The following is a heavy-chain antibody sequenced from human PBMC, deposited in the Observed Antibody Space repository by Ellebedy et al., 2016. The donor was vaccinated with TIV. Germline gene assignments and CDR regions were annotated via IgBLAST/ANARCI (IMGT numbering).Heavy chain of an antibody. CDR1: GGSISSSSYY. CDR3: AKSGTTGSYYYYMDV. Sequence: LRLSXTVSGGSISSSSYYWAWIRQSAGKGLEWIGRIYTGGSTNYNPSLQSRVTISVDPSKNQFSVTLNSVTAADTAVYYCAKSGTTGSYYYYMDVWGKGTTVTVSS. CDR2: IYTGGST. V-gene: IGHV4-61*02. J-gene: IGHJ6*03. D-gene: IGHD1-1*01.